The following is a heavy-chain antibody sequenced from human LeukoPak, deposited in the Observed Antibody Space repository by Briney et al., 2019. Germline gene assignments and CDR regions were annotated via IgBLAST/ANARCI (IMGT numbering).Heavy chain of an antibody. CDR3: TSGQLYPYGPAFDF. CDR2: IRSKTHDGTA. Sequence: GGSLRLSCTASGFNFGDYNMNWVRQAPGKGLEWVGYIRSKTHDGTAEYAVSVKGRFTISRDDYKSIAYMQSTGLESEEPAVYYCTSGQLYPYGPAFDFWGQGTLVTVSS. CDR1: GFNFGDYN. J-gene: IGHJ4*02. D-gene: IGHD3-10*01. V-gene: IGHV3-49*04.